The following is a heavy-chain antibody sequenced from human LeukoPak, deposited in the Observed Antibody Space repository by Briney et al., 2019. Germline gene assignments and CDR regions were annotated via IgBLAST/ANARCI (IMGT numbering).Heavy chain of an antibody. J-gene: IGHJ4*02. V-gene: IGHV3-23*01. D-gene: IGHD6-19*01. CDR2: ISGSGGST. CDR1: GFTFSSYA. CDR3: AKDGQWLGPPQRYYFDY. Sequence: GGSLRLSCAASGFTFSSYAMSWVRQAPGTGLEWVSAISGSGGSTYYADSVKGRFTISRDNSKNALYLQMNSLRAEDTAVYYCAKDGQWLGPPQRYYFDYWGQGTLVTVSS.